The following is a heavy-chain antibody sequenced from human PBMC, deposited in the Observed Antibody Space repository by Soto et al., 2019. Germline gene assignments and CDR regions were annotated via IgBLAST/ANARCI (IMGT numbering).Heavy chain of an antibody. J-gene: IGHJ4*02. Sequence: PGGSLRLSCTASGFTFGDYAMSWFRQAPGKGLEWVGFIRSKAYGGTTEYAASVKGRFTISRDDSKSIAYLQMNSLKTEDTAVYYCTRCSFCEARSSTGPFDYWGQGTLVTVSS. V-gene: IGHV3-49*03. CDR1: GFTFGDYA. D-gene: IGHD2-2*01. CDR2: IRSKAYGGTT. CDR3: TRCSFCEARSSTGPFDY.